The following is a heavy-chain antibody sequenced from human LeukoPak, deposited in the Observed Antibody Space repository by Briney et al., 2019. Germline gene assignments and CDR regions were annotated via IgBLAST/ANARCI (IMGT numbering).Heavy chain of an antibody. CDR3: AKEYRKGMRWLRWDSSSPFDY. CDR2: ISGSGGST. D-gene: IGHD5-12*01. V-gene: IGHV3-23*01. J-gene: IGHJ4*02. Sequence: PGGSLRLSCAASGFTFSSYAMSWVRQAPGKGLEWVSAISGSGGSTYYADSVKGRFTISRDNSKNTLYLQMNSLRAEDTAVYYCAKEYRKGMRWLRWDSSSPFDYWGQGTLVTVSS. CDR1: GFTFSSYA.